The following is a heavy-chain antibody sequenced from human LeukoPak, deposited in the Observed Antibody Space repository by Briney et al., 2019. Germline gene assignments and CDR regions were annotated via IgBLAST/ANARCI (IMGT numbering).Heavy chain of an antibody. Sequence: PSETLSLTCAVYGGSFSGYYWSWIRQPPGKGLEWIGEINHSGSTNYNPSLKSRVTISVDTSKNQFSLKLSSVTAADTAVYYCARGGLYYDFWSGYPSQYNWFDPWGQGTLVTVSS. D-gene: IGHD3-3*01. CDR1: GGSFSGYY. V-gene: IGHV4-34*01. J-gene: IGHJ5*02. CDR2: INHSGST. CDR3: ARGGLYYDFWSGYPSQYNWFDP.